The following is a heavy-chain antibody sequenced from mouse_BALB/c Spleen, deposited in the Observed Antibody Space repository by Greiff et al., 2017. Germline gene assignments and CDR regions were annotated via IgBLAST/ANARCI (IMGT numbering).Heavy chain of an antibody. V-gene: IGHV1S81*02. CDR1: GYTFTSYW. J-gene: IGHJ2*01. Sequence: QVQLQQSGAELVKPGASVKLSCKASGYTFTSYWMHWVKQRPGQGLEWIGEINPSNGRTNYNEKFKSKATLTVDKSSSTAYMQLSSLTSEDSAVYYCARYPIYDGYYLDYWGQGTTLTVSS. CDR2: INPSNGRT. CDR3: ARYPIYDGYYLDY. D-gene: IGHD2-3*01.